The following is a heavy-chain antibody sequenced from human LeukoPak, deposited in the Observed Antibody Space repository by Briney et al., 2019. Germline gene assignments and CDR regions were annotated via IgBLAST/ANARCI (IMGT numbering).Heavy chain of an antibody. CDR2: IYHSGST. CDR3: ARDCSGGSCYDY. V-gene: IGHV4-30-2*01. J-gene: IGHJ4*02. D-gene: IGHD2-15*01. Sequence: PSQTLSLTCAVSGGSISGGGYSWSWIRQPPGKGLEWIGYIYHSGSTYYNPSLKSRVTISVDRSKNQFSLKLSSVTAADTAVYYCARDCSGGSCYDYWGQGTLVTVSS. CDR1: GGSISGGGYS.